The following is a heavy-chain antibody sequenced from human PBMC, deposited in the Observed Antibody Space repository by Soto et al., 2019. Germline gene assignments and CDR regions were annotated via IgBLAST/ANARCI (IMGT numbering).Heavy chain of an antibody. CDR1: GYTFTSYD. CDR2: MDPNSGNT. D-gene: IGHD6-6*01. J-gene: IGHJ4*02. Sequence: GASVKVSCKASGYTFTSYDINWVRQATGKRVEWMGWMDPNSGNTGYAQKFQGRVTMTRNTSISTAYMELSSLRSEDTAVYYCARGLGPARWSSSLRDYFDYWGQGTLVTVSS. V-gene: IGHV1-8*01. CDR3: ARGLGPARWSSSLRDYFDY.